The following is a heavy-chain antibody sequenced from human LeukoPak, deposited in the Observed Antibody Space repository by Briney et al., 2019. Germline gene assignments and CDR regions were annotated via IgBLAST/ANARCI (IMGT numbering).Heavy chain of an antibody. V-gene: IGHV3-11*01. CDR1: GFTFIDYY. CDR3: VRETVLLMVYEAFDP. J-gene: IGHJ5*02. D-gene: IGHD2-8*01. CDR2: IGTSGNAT. Sequence: GGSLRLSCAASGFTFIDYYMSWIRQAPGKGLECVAYIGTSGNATYYADSVRGRFTISRDNAKSSLYLQLNSLRVEDTAVYYCVRETVLLMVYEAFDPWGQGTLVTVSS.